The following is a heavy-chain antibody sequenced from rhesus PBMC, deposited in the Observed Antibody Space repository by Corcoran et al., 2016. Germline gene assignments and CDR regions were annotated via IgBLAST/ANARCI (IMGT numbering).Heavy chain of an antibody. D-gene: IGHD6-13*01. CDR3: ARSLVKFDY. J-gene: IGHJ4*01. V-gene: IGHV1-200*01. CDR2: INPRKGSK. Sequence: QVQLVQSGAEVKKPGASVKLSCKASGYTFTNYNMSWVRQAPGQGLEWMGWINPRKGSKGYRQKFQGRVTSTRETSTSTAYMELSSLRSEDTAVYYCARSLVKFDYWGQGVLVTVSS. CDR1: GYTFTNYN.